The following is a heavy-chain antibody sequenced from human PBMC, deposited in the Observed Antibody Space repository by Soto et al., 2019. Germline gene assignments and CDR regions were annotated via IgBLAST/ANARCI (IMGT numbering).Heavy chain of an antibody. CDR1: GFTFSSYG. J-gene: IGHJ3*02. V-gene: IGHV3-33*01. Sequence: QVQLVESGGGVVQPGRSLRLSCAASGFTFSSYGMHWVRQAPGKGLEWVAVIWYDGSNKYYADSVKGRFTISRDNSKNTLYLQMNSLRAEDTAVYYCATVWELLYAFDIWGQGTMVTVSS. CDR2: IWYDGSNK. CDR3: ATVWELLYAFDI. D-gene: IGHD1-26*01.